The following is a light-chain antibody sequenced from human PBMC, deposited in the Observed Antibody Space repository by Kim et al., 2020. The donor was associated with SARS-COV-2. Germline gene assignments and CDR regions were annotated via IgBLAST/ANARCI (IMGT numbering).Light chain of an antibody. CDR1: SGSIASNY. CDR2: EDN. J-gene: IGLJ2*01. CDR3: QSYDSSNQV. V-gene: IGLV6-57*01. Sequence: GKTVTISCTRSSGSIASNYVQWYQQRPGSSPTTVIYEDNQSPSGVPDRFSGSIDSSSNSASLTISGLKTDDEADYYCQSYDSSNQVFGGGTQLTVL.